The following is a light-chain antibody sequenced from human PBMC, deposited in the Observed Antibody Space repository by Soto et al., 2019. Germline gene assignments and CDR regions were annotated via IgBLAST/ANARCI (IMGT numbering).Light chain of an antibody. Sequence: EIVLTQSPATLSVSPGERATLSCRASQSVSSNLAWYQQKPGQAPRLPIYGASTRATGIPARFSGSWSGTEFTLTFSSLQSEDFAVYSCQQYNNWITFGQGTRLEIK. CDR1: QSVSSN. CDR3: QQYNNWIT. J-gene: IGKJ5*01. CDR2: GAS. V-gene: IGKV3-15*01.